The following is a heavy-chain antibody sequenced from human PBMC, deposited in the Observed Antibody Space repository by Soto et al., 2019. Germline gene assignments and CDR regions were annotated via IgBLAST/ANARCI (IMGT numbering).Heavy chain of an antibody. CDR1: GYTFTGYY. V-gene: IGHV1-2*02. D-gene: IGHD3-3*01. CDR2: INPNSGGT. CDR3: ARDQGWMYYDFWSGYYGMDV. J-gene: IGHJ6*02. Sequence: GASVKVSCKASGYTFTGYYMHWVRQAPGQGLEWMGWINPNSGGTNYAQKFQGRVTMTRDTSISTAYMELSRLRSDDTAVYYCARDQGWMYYDFWSGYYGMDVWGQGTKVTVYS.